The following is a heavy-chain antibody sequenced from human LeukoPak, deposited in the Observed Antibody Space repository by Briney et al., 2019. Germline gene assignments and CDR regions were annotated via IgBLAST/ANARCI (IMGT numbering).Heavy chain of an antibody. Sequence: SETLSLTCTVSGGSISSSSYYWGWIRQPPGKGLEWIGSIYYSGSTYYNPSLKSRVTISVDTSKNQFSLKLSSVTAADTAVYYCARSIAAAGIAYWGQGTLVTVSS. CDR3: ARSIAAAGIAY. V-gene: IGHV4-39*01. J-gene: IGHJ4*02. CDR2: IYYSGST. CDR1: GGSISSSSYY. D-gene: IGHD6-13*01.